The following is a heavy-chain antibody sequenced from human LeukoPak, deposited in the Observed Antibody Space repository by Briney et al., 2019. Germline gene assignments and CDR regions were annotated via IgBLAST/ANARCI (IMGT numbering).Heavy chain of an antibody. CDR1: GFTFDDDA. J-gene: IGHJ4*02. V-gene: IGHV3-43*02. CDR3: AKDILSGFYETFDY. D-gene: IGHD6-19*01. CDR2: ISGDGGRT. Sequence: GSLRLSCVVAGFTFDDDAMHFVCQGPGGGVWWGSLISGDGGRTYYADSVKGRFTISRDNSKNSLYLEMNSLRTEDTALYYCAKDILSGFYETFDYWGQGTLVTVSS.